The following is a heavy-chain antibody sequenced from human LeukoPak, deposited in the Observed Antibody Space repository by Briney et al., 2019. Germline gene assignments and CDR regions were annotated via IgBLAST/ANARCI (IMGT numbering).Heavy chain of an antibody. J-gene: IGHJ6*03. Sequence: GASVKVSCKASGGTFSSYAISWVRQAPGQGLEWMGWISAYNGNTNYARKLQGRVTMTTDTSTSTAYMELRSLRSDDTAVYYCARDRDYGLYYMDVWGKGTTVTVSS. CDR2: ISAYNGNT. CDR1: GGTFSSYA. CDR3: ARDRDYGLYYMDV. D-gene: IGHD4/OR15-4a*01. V-gene: IGHV1-18*01.